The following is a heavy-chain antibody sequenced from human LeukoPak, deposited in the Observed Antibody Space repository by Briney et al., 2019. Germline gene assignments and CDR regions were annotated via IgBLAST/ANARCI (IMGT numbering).Heavy chain of an antibody. CDR3: ARENGGKVYMDV. V-gene: IGHV3-53*01. D-gene: IGHD2-15*01. Sequence: GGSLRLSCAASGFTVSSNYMNWVRQAPGKGLEWVSLIYSGGSTYYADSVKGRFTVSRDNSKNTLSVQTNSQRAEHTAIYFCARENGGKVYMDVWGKGPAVTVSS. CDR1: GFTVSSNY. CDR2: IYSGGST. J-gene: IGHJ6*03.